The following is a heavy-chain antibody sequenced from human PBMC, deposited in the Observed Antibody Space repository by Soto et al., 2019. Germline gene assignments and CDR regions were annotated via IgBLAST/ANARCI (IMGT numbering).Heavy chain of an antibody. Sequence: EVQLVESGGGLVQPGGSLKLSCVASGFIFSASAMHWVRQTSGKGLEWVGHIRSDANSYATAYAASVKGRFTISRDDSXXTAYLQMNSLKTEDTAVYYCSRRYDSSGYHLPLDPWGQGTVVTVSS. J-gene: IGHJ5*02. D-gene: IGHD3-22*01. CDR1: GFIFSASA. V-gene: IGHV3-73*01. CDR2: IRSDANSYAT. CDR3: SRRYDSSGYHLPLDP.